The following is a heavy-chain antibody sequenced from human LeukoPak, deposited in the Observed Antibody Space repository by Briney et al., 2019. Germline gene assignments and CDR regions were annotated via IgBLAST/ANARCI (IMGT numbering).Heavy chain of an antibody. V-gene: IGHV3-9*03. CDR2: ISWNSGSI. J-gene: IGHJ4*02. D-gene: IGHD3-22*01. CDR3: AKTKANKYYYDSSGDHYFDY. CDR1: GFTFDDYA. Sequence: PGGSLRLSCAASGFTFDDYAMHWVRQAPGKGLEWVSGISWNSGSIDYADSVKGRFTISRDNAKNSLYLQMNSLSAEDMALYYCAKTKANKYYYDSSGDHYFDYWGQGTLVTVSS.